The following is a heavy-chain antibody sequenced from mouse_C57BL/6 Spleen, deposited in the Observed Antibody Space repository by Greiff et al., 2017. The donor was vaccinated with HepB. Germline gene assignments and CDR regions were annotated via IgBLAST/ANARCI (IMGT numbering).Heavy chain of an antibody. CDR2: IYWDDDK. CDR1: GFSLSTSGMG. D-gene: IGHD2-4*01. J-gene: IGHJ3*01. Sequence: QVQLKESGPGILQSSQTLSLTCSFSGFSLSTSGMGVSWIRQPSGKGLEWLAHIYWDDDKRYNPSLKSRLTISKDTSRNQVFLKITSVDTADTATYYCARRGDDYEAYWGQGTLVTVSA. CDR3: ARRGDDYEAY. V-gene: IGHV8-12*01.